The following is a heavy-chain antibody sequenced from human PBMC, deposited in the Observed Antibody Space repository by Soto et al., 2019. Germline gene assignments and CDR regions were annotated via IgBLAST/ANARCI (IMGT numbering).Heavy chain of an antibody. CDR3: AKDSTGGSGSGGWFDP. CDR2: ISGSGGST. D-gene: IGHD3-3*01. Sequence: EVQLLESGGGLVQPGGSLRLSCAASGFTFSSYAMSWVRQAPGKGLEWVSTISGSGGSTYYADSVKGRFTISRDNSRTTLYRQMNSLRAEDAAVYYCAKDSTGGSGSGGWFDPWGQGTLVTVSS. V-gene: IGHV3-23*01. CDR1: GFTFSSYA. J-gene: IGHJ5*02.